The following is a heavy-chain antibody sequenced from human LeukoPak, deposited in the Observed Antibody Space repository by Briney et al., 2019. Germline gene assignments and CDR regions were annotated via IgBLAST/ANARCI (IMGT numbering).Heavy chain of an antibody. Sequence: GGSLRLSCAGSGLTFSSHGMSWVRQAPGKGLEWVSLISGSGGGTYYADSVKGRFTISRDNSKNTLYLQMNSLRAEDTAVYYCARDKEEYYDSIGDPGRGYWGQGTLVTVSS. CDR2: ISGSGGGT. D-gene: IGHD3-22*01. V-gene: IGHV3-23*01. J-gene: IGHJ4*02. CDR1: GLTFSSHG. CDR3: ARDKEEYYDSIGDPGRGY.